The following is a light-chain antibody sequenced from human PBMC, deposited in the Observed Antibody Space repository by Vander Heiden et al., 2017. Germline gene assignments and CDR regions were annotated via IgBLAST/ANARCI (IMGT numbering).Light chain of an antibody. J-gene: IGLJ1*01. Sequence: QSALTQPASVSGSPGQSITTSCTGTSSTAGGYNYVSWYQQHPGKAPKLMIYEVSTRPSGVSNRFSGSKSGNTASLTIYGLQAEDEADYYCSSYTSSSPFVYGTGTKVTVL. V-gene: IGLV2-14*01. CDR3: SSYTSSSPFV. CDR1: SSTAGGYNY. CDR2: EVS.